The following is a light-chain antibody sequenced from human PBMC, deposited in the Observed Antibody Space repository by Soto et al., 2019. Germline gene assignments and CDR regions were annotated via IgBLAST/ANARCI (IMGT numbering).Light chain of an antibody. CDR3: QQYFGIPLT. Sequence: DIVMTQSPDSRAVSLGERATINCKSSRSLLHGSNNENFLAWYQQRPGQPPKLLFYWASTRQSGVPERFSGSGSETDFTLTISSLRAEDVAVYYCQQYFGIPLTFGGGTKVEIK. J-gene: IGKJ4*01. CDR2: WAS. CDR1: RSLLHGSNNENF. V-gene: IGKV4-1*01.